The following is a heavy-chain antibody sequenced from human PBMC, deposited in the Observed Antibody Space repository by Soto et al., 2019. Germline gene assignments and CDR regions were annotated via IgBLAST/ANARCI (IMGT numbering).Heavy chain of an antibody. V-gene: IGHV3-23*01. J-gene: IGHJ6*03. CDR1: GFTFSSYA. D-gene: IGHD1-1*01. CDR2: ISGSGGST. CDR3: AKDLAGTFPYYYYCMDV. Sequence: GGSLRLSCAASGFTFSSYAMSWVRQAPGKGLEWVSAISGSGGSTYYADSVKGRFTISRDNSKNTLYLQMNSLRAEDTAVYYCAKDLAGTFPYYYYCMDVWGKGTTVTVSS.